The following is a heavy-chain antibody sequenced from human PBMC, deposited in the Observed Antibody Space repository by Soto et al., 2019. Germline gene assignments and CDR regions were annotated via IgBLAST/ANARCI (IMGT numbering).Heavy chain of an antibody. CDR1: GFTFSSYA. J-gene: IGHJ1*01. CDR2: ISYDGSNK. CDR3: AREGQLAPIQH. V-gene: IGHV3-30-3*01. D-gene: IGHD6-6*01. Sequence: QVQLVESGGGVVQPGRSLRLSCAASGFTFSSYAMHWVRQAPGKGLEWVAVISYDGSNKYYADSVKGRFTISRDNSKNTLYLQMNSLRAEDTAVYYCAREGQLAPIQHWGQGTLVTVSS.